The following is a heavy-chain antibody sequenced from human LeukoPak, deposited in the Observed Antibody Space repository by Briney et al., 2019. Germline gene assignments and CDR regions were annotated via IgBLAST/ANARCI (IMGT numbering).Heavy chain of an antibody. J-gene: IGHJ4*02. CDR2: ISAYNGNT. D-gene: IGHD3-22*01. V-gene: IGHV1-18*01. CDR3: ARNEDQYYYDSSGYNDY. CDR1: GYTFTIYG. Sequence: AASVNVSCKSSGYTFTIYGISWVRQAPGQGLEWMGWISAYNGNTNYAQKLQGRVTMTTDTSTSTTYMELRSLRSDDTAVYYCARNEDQYYYDSSGYNDYWGQGTLVTVSS.